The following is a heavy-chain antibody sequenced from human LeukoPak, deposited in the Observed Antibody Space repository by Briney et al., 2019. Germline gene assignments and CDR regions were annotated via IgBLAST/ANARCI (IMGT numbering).Heavy chain of an antibody. Sequence: GGSLRLSCAASGFTFSSYEMNWVRQAPGKGLEWVSYISSSGSTIYYADSVKGRFTISRDNVKNSLYLQMNSLRAEDTAVYYCARGSMGIAAAGTDYWGQGTLVTVSS. V-gene: IGHV3-48*03. CDR1: GFTFSSYE. CDR3: ARGSMGIAAAGTDY. CDR2: ISSSGSTI. J-gene: IGHJ4*02. D-gene: IGHD6-13*01.